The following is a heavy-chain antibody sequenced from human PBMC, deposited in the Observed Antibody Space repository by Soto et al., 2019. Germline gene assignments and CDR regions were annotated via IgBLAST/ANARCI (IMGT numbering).Heavy chain of an antibody. CDR3: ATLLGFSSGGSWYSHVADY. CDR2: IDGGGTT. D-gene: IGHD2-8*02. Sequence: EVHLWESGGDWVQPWGSLRVSCVGSGYTFSSRAMRWVRHAPGKGLEWVSGIDGGGTTDYADSVKGRFTSSIDNSQDTLYLQMTSLSAEDPAVYYCATLLGFSSGGSWYSHVADYWGQGTLVTVSS. J-gene: IGHJ4*02. CDR1: GYTFSSRA. V-gene: IGHV3-23*01.